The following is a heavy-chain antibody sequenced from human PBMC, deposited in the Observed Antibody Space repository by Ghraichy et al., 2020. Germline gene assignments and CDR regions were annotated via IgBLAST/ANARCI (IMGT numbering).Heavy chain of an antibody. Sequence: LSLTCAASGFTFSSYSMNWVRQAPGKGLEWVSSISSSSSYIYYADSVKGRFTISRDNAKNSLYLQMNSLRAEDTAVYYCARDTYCGGDCYSRKAFDIWGQGTMVTVSS. CDR2: ISSSSSYI. J-gene: IGHJ3*02. CDR1: GFTFSSYS. V-gene: IGHV3-21*01. CDR3: ARDTYCGGDCYSRKAFDI. D-gene: IGHD2-21*02.